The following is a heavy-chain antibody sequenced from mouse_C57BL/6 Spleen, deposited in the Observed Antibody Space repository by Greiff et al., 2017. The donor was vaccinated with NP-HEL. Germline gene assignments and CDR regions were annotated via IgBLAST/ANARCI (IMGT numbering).Heavy chain of an antibody. CDR3: ARAHYYGSSYVYYYAMDY. V-gene: IGHV1-76*01. J-gene: IGHJ4*01. Sequence: QVQLQQSGAELVRPGASVKLSCKASGYTFTDYYINWVKQRPGQGLEWIARIYTGSGNHYYNEKFTGKATLTAAKSSSTAYMQLSSLTSEYSAVYFCARAHYYGSSYVYYYAMDYWGQGTSVTVSS. D-gene: IGHD1-1*01. CDR1: GYTFTDYY. CDR2: IYTGSGNH.